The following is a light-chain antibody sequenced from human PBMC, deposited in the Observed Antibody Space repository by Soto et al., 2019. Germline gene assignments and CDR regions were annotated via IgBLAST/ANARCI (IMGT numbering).Light chain of an antibody. CDR1: QSVSYY. V-gene: IGKV3-20*01. Sequence: EIFMTQSPATLSVSTGERVTFSSRASQSVSYYLAWYQQKPGQAPRLLIYGASNRATGIPDRFSGSGSGTDFTLTISRLEPEDFAVYYCQQYGSSGTFGQGTKVDIK. CDR3: QQYGSSGT. J-gene: IGKJ1*01. CDR2: GAS.